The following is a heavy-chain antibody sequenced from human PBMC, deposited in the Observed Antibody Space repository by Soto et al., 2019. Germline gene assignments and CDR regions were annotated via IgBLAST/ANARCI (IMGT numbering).Heavy chain of an antibody. J-gene: IGHJ4*02. Sequence: ASVKVSCKASGYSFTSLDINWVRQTAGQGLEWMGWMQPSTGRTGYAQKFQGRVTMTRDTXINTAYMELTTLTSDDTAFYYCARGVSAGVDYWGQGTLVTVYS. CDR3: ARGVSAGVDY. D-gene: IGHD1-26*01. CDR2: MQPSTGRT. V-gene: IGHV1-8*01. CDR1: GYSFTSLD.